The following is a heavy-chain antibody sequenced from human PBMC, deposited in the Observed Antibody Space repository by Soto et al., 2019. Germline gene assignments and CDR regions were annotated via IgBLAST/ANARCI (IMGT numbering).Heavy chain of an antibody. CDR1: GFTFSSYA. CDR3: TRPKNELRFYSYNGIDV. J-gene: IGHJ6*02. Sequence: GGSLRLSCAASGFTFSSYAMSWVRQAPGKGLEWVSAISGSGGSTYYADSVKGRFTISRDNSKNTLYLQMNSLKTEDTAVYYCTRPKNELRFYSYNGIDVWGQGTTVTVSS. D-gene: IGHD5-12*01. V-gene: IGHV3-23*01. CDR2: ISGSGGST.